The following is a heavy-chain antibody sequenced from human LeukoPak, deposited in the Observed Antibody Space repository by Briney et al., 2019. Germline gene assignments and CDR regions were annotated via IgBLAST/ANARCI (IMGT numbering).Heavy chain of an antibody. V-gene: IGHV4-34*01. D-gene: IGHD3/OR15-3a*01. J-gene: IGHJ4*02. Sequence: SETLSLTCAVYGGSFSGYYWSWIRQPPGKGPKWIGEINHSGSTNYNPSLKSRVTISVDTSKNQFSLKLSSVTAADTAVYYCARWRYWTFDYWGQGTLVTVSS. CDR1: GGSFSGYY. CDR2: INHSGST. CDR3: ARWRYWTFDY.